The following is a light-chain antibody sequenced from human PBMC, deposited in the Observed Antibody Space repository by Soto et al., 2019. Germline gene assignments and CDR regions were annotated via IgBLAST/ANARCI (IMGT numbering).Light chain of an antibody. V-gene: IGKV3-15*01. Sequence: EIVMTQSPATLSVSPGERATLSCRASQSVSSNLAWYQQKPGQAPRLLIYGASTRATGIPARFSGSRSGTEFTHTISSLQSEDFAVYYCQQYNVWPLTFGGGTKVEFK. CDR1: QSVSSN. CDR2: GAS. CDR3: QQYNVWPLT. J-gene: IGKJ4*01.